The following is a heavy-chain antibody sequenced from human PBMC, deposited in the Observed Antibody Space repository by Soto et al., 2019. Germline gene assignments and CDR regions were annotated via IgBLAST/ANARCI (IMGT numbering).Heavy chain of an antibody. D-gene: IGHD2-8*01. CDR3: TRGAARGTSGDRFDY. V-gene: IGHV1-69*01. J-gene: IGHJ4*02. CDR1: GGTFSNYA. CDR2: ILPIYGST. Sequence: QVRLVQSGAEVKEPGSSVTVSCKSSGGTFSNYAVNWARQAPGQGLEWMGGILPIYGSTNFAHKFPGRVTLTADEARSPACMALKTVRYVETVAYYCTRGAARGTSGDRFDYSGSGPRVPVSS.